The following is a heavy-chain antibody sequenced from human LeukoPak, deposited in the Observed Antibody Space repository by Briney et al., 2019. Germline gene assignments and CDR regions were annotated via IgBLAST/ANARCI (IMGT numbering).Heavy chain of an antibody. J-gene: IGHJ3*01. CDR1: GFTFSPYW. V-gene: IGHV3-74*01. CDR3: ARGGFDHAFDV. D-gene: IGHD3-9*01. CDR2: IDNDGSST. Sequence: GGSLRLSCAASGFTFSPYWMHWARQVPGRGLAWVARIDNDGSSTIYADSVKGRLTISRDNAQNTLFLQMDSLRPEDTAVYYCARGGFDHAFDVWGQGTMVTVSS.